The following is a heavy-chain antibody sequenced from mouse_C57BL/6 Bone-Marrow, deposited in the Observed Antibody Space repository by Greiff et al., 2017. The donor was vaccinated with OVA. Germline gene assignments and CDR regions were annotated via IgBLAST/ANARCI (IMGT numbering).Heavy chain of an antibody. CDR3: ARLLLRSFYYAMDY. J-gene: IGHJ4*01. CDR2: INYDGSST. CDR1: GFTFSDYY. D-gene: IGHD1-1*01. Sequence: EVHLVESEGGLVQPGSSMKLSCTASGFTFSDYYMAWVRQVPEKGLEWVANINYDGSSTYYLDSLKSRFIISRDNAKNILYLQMSSLKSEDTATYYCARLLLRSFYYAMDYWGQGTSVTVSS. V-gene: IGHV5-16*01.